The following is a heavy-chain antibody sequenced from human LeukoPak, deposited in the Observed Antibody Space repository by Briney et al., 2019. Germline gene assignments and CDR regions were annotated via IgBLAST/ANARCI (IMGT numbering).Heavy chain of an antibody. CDR3: ARGITSGPRRYDVRNFDY. CDR1: GFSFSSYE. D-gene: IGHD5-12*01. Sequence: GGSLRLSCAASGFSFSSYEMNWVRQAPGKGLEWVSYISSSGRTMYYADSVKGRFTISRDNAKNSLYLQMNSLRAEDTAVYYCARGITSGPRRYDVRNFDYWGQGTPVTVSS. V-gene: IGHV3-48*03. J-gene: IGHJ4*02. CDR2: ISSSGRTM.